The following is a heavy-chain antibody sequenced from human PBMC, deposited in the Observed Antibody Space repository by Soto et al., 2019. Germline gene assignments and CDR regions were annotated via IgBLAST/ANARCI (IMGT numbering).Heavy chain of an antibody. J-gene: IGHJ5*02. CDR1: GGTFSNYA. D-gene: IGHD3-10*01. CDR2: IIPIFGTV. Sequence: QVQLVQSGAEVKKPGSSVKVSCRTSGGTFSNYAISWVRQAPGRGLEWMGGIIPIFGTVVYAQKLQGRVTITADNSTRMPYLELSSLRSADTAVHYCAKFDPLGELLWFDPWGQGTLVTVSS. CDR3: AKFDPLGELLWFDP. V-gene: IGHV1-69*06.